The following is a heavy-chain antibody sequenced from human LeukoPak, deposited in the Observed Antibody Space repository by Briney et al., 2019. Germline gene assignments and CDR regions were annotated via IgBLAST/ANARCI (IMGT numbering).Heavy chain of an antibody. D-gene: IGHD4-17*01. V-gene: IGHV1-46*01. CDR1: GYTFTSYY. CDR2: INPSGSST. CDR3: ARSLAAVTTGASY. Sequence: ASVKVSFKSSGYTFTSYYMHWVRQAPGQGLEWMGIINPSGSSTSYAQKFQGRVTMTRDTSTSTVYMELSSLSSDDTAVYYCARSLAAVTTGASYWGQGTLVTVSS. J-gene: IGHJ4*02.